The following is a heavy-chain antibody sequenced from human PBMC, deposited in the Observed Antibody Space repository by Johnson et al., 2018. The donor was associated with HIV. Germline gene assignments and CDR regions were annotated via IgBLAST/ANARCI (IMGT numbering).Heavy chain of an antibody. J-gene: IGHJ3*02. V-gene: IGHV3-30*18. D-gene: IGHD5-24*01. CDR1: GFTFSSYG. CDR3: AKDIGDGYNRWGGLDI. Sequence: RSLRLSCAASGFTFSSYGMHWVRQAPGKGLEWVAVISYDGSNKYYTDSVKGRFTISRDNSKNTMYLQMNSLRAEDTAVYYCAKDIGDGYNRWGGLDIWGQGTMVTVSS. CDR2: ISYDGSNK.